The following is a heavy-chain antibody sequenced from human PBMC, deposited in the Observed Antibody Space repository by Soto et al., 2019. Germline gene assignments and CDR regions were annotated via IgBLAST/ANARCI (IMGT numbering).Heavy chain of an antibody. CDR3: ARFKLGDDY. Sequence: VQLVQSGAEVRKPGSSVKVSCQASGGTFSNSTVTWVRQAPGQGLEWMGRLIPILGLANYAQKFRGRLTITADKCTTTAYMELRSLRSEDTAIYYCARFKLGDDYWGQGTLVTVSS. CDR1: GGTFSNST. V-gene: IGHV1-69*02. J-gene: IGHJ4*02. D-gene: IGHD5-12*01. CDR2: LIPILGLA.